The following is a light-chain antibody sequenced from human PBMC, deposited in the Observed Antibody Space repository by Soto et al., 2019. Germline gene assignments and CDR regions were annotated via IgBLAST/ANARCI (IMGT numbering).Light chain of an antibody. Sequence: EIVLTQSPGTLSLSPGERATLSCRASQSVSSSYLAWYQQKPGQAPRLLIYGASSRATGIPDRFSDSGSGTDFALTISRLEPEDFAFYCGQQYGSSLSRTFGQDTKLEIK. CDR1: QSVSSSY. V-gene: IGKV3-20*01. CDR3: QQYGSSLSRT. CDR2: GAS. J-gene: IGKJ2*02.